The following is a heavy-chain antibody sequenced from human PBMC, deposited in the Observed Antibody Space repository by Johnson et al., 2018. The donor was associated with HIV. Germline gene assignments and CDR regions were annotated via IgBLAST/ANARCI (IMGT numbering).Heavy chain of an antibody. CDR1: GFDFSKYG. CDR2: IWYDGSKA. Sequence: QVQLVESGGGVAQPGASLRLSCEVSGFDFSKYGMHWVRQAPNKGLEWLAFIWYDGSKATYADSVNGRLTVSSDKSKDTLYLQMSSLRLEDTGVYYCAKVLVGAKALHVWGQGTTVSVSS. D-gene: IGHD1-26*01. V-gene: IGHV3-30*02. CDR3: AKVLVGAKALHV. J-gene: IGHJ3*01.